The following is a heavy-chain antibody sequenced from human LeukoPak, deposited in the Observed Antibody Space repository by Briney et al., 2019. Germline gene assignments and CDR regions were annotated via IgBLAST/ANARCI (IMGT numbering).Heavy chain of an antibody. J-gene: IGHJ6*03. Sequence: GGSLRLSCAASGFTFSSYDMHWVRQATGKGLEWVSRINSDGSSTSYADSVKGRFTISRDNAKNTLYLQMNSLRAEDTAVYYCARGLAAAKNYYYYYYMDVWGKGTTVTVSS. D-gene: IGHD6-13*01. CDR2: INSDGSST. V-gene: IGHV3-74*01. CDR1: GFTFSSYD. CDR3: ARGLAAAKNYYYYYYMDV.